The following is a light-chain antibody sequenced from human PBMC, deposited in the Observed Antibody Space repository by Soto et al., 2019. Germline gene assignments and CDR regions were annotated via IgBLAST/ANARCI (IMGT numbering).Light chain of an antibody. Sequence: EIVLTQSPGTVSLSPGERATLSCRASQSVTSSYLAWYQQKPGQAPRLLIYGASTRATGIPARFSGSGSGTDFTLTINSLQPEDFATYYCQQSYSSPMTFGQGTRLEIK. CDR2: GAS. V-gene: IGKV3-20*01. CDR3: QQSYSSPMT. CDR1: QSVTSSY. J-gene: IGKJ5*01.